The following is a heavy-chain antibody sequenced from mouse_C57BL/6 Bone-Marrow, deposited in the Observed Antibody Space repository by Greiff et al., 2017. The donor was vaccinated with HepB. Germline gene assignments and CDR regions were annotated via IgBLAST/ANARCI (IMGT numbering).Heavy chain of an antibody. CDR3: ARCSDGVYYAMDY. CDR1: GYTFTDYY. V-gene: IGHV1-26*01. D-gene: IGHD1-2*01. J-gene: IGHJ4*01. Sequence: EVQLQQSGPELVKPGASVKISCKASGYTFTDYYMNWVKQSHGKSLEWIGDINPNNGGTSYNQKFKSKATLTVDKPSSTAYMQLSSLTSEDSAVYYCARCSDGVYYAMDYWGQGTSVTVSS. CDR2: INPNNGGT.